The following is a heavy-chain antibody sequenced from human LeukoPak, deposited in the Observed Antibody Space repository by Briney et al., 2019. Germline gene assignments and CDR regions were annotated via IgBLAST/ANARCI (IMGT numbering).Heavy chain of an antibody. D-gene: IGHD5-18*01. CDR3: AREDTASQNWFDP. V-gene: IGHV4-61*01. CDR1: GYSISSGYY. J-gene: IGHJ5*02. Sequence: KASETLSLTCTVSGYSISSGYYWGWIRQPPGKGLEWIGYIYYSGSTNYNPSLKSRVTISVDTSKNQFSLKLSSVTAADTAVYYCAREDTASQNWFDPWGQGTLVTVSS. CDR2: IYYSGST.